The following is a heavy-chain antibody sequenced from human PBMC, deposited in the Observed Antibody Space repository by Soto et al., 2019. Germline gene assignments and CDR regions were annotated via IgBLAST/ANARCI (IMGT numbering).Heavy chain of an antibody. Sequence: EVQLEESEGGLVQPGGSQRLSCAASGFTFSDHYMDWVRQAPAKGLEWVGRIRNKANSYTTDYAASVKGRFTISRDDSKHSLYLQMNSLKTEDTAIYYCARDSGKGTYFDYWGHGTLATVS. J-gene: IGHJ4*01. V-gene: IGHV3-72*01. CDR1: GFTFSDHY. CDR3: ARDSGKGTYFDY. CDR2: IRNKANSYTT. D-gene: IGHD1-26*01.